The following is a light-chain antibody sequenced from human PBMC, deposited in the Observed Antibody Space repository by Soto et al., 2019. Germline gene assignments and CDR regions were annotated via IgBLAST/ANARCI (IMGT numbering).Light chain of an antibody. Sequence: QSALTQPASVSASPGQSITISCTGTSSDIGTIFNYVSWYQHHPGKAPKLIIYAVSNRPSGISNRFSGSKSGNTASLTISGLQAEDEADYYCTSYTSNSAYVAFGGGTKVTVL. CDR3: TSYTSNSAYVA. CDR2: AVS. J-gene: IGLJ2*01. CDR1: SSDIGTIFNY. V-gene: IGLV2-14*01.